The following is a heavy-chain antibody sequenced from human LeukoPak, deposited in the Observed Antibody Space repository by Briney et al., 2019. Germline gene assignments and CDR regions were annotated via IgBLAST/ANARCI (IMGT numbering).Heavy chain of an antibody. Sequence: ASVKVSCKASGYTFTGYYMHWVRQAPGQGLEWMGWISAYNGNTNYAQKLQGRVTMTTDTSTNTAYMELRSLRSDDTAVYYCARDRSPYYGDYTYSDAFDIWGQGTMVTASS. CDR2: ISAYNGNT. D-gene: IGHD4-17*01. V-gene: IGHV1-18*04. CDR1: GYTFTGYY. J-gene: IGHJ3*02. CDR3: ARDRSPYYGDYTYSDAFDI.